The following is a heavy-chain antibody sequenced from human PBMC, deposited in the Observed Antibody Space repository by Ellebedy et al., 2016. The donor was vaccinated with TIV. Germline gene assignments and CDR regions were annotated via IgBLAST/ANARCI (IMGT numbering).Heavy chain of an antibody. CDR1: GFTFSNYW. V-gene: IGHV3-7*01. D-gene: IGHD5/OR15-5a*01. CDR3: ARDQGVSNWFDP. J-gene: IGHJ5*02. Sequence: GESLKISCAASGFTFSNYWMSWVRQAPGKGLEWVANIKQDGSEKYYVDSVKGRFTISRDNAKNSLYLQMNSLRAEDTAVYYCARDQGVSNWFDPWGQGTLVTVSS. CDR2: IKQDGSEK.